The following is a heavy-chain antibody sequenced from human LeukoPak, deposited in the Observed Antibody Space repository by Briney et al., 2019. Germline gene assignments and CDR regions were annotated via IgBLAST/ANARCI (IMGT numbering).Heavy chain of an antibody. CDR3: AKEVIVGVSFDY. CDR2: ISGSGGST. V-gene: IGHV3-23*01. Sequence: GGSLRLSCAASGFTFSSYWMHWVRQAPGKGLEWVSAISGSGGSTYYADSVKGRFTISRDNSKNTLYLQMNSLRAEDTAVYYCAKEVIVGVSFDYWGQGTLVTVSS. D-gene: IGHD1-26*01. CDR1: GFTFSSYW. J-gene: IGHJ4*02.